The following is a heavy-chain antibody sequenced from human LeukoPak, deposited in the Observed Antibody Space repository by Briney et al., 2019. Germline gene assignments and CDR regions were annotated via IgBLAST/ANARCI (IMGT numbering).Heavy chain of an antibody. J-gene: IGHJ3*02. D-gene: IGHD3-3*01. CDR2: ISAYIGNT. V-gene: IGHV1-18*01. CDR1: RYTFTRHG. Sequence: ASVKVSCMDSRYTFTRHGIRWVRQAPGDRREWMGWISAYIGNTNYAQKLQGRVTMTTDTSTSTAYMELRSLRSDDTAVYYCARELSDDFWSGYQGGAFDIGGQGTMVTVSS. CDR3: ARELSDDFWSGYQGGAFDI.